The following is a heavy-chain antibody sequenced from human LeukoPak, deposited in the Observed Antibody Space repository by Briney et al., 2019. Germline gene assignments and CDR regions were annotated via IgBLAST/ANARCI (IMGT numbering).Heavy chain of an antibody. Sequence: SETLSLTCTVSGGSLSSYYWSWIRQPAGKGLEWIGRFYTSESSNYNPSLKRRVNMSVDTSKNQFSLKLSSVTAADTAVYYCAREGREFDSAGSRYFYYYMDVWGKGTTVTVSS. CDR1: GGSLSSYY. CDR3: AREGREFDSAGSRYFYYYMDV. J-gene: IGHJ6*03. D-gene: IGHD3-10*01. CDR2: FYTSESS. V-gene: IGHV4-4*07.